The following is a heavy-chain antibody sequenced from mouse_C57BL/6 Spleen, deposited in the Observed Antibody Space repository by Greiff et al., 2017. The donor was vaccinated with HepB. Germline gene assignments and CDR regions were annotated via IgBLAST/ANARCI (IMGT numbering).Heavy chain of an antibody. V-gene: IGHV1-82*01. CDR2: IYPGDGDT. J-gene: IGHJ2*01. D-gene: IGHD2-2*01. Sequence: QVQLQQSGPELVKPGASVKISCKASGYAFSSSWMNWVKQRPGKGLEWIGRIYPGDGDTNYNGKFKGKATLTADKSSSTAYMQLSSLTSEDSAVYFCARGGFYYGSFDHWGQGTTLTVSS. CDR1: GYAFSSSW. CDR3: ARGGFYYGSFDH.